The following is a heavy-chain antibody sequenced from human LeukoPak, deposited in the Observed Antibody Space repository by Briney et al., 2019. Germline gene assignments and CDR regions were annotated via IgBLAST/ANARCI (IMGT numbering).Heavy chain of an antibody. CDR3: ARHHGYLWMTYRRPGDYFDF. CDR1: GGSFSGYY. CDR2: INHSGST. J-gene: IGHJ4*02. Sequence: SETLSLTCAVYGGSFSGYYWSWLRQPPGKGLEWIGEINHSGSTNYNPSLKSRVTISVDTSKNQFSLKLSSVTAADTAVYYCARHHGYLWMTYRRPGDYFDFWGQGTLVTVSS. D-gene: IGHD3-16*02. V-gene: IGHV4-34*01.